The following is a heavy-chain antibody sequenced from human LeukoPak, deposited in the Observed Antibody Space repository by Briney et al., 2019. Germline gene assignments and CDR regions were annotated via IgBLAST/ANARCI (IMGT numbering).Heavy chain of an antibody. V-gene: IGHV6-1*01. Sequence: SQTLSLTCVISGDGVSNDSAAWNWIRQSPSRGLEWLGRTYYRSKWYNDYAVSVKSRITIKPDTSKNQFSLQLNSVPPEDTAVYYCARDHWGELPNWFDPWGQGTLVTVSS. D-gene: IGHD1-26*01. CDR2: TYYRSKWYN. CDR3: ARDHWGELPNWFDP. CDR1: GDGVSNDSAA. J-gene: IGHJ5*02.